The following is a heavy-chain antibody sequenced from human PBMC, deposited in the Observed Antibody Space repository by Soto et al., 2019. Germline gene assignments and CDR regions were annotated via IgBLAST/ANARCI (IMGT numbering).Heavy chain of an antibody. Sequence: SQTLSLTCAISGDSVSSNGAAWSWIRQSPSRGLEWLGRTYYRSRWYSDYAPSVKSRITVNPDTSQNQFSLQLNSVTPDDTAVYYCARDPKRRDGYNFDSWGRGALVTVSS. V-gene: IGHV6-1*01. CDR2: TYYRSRWYS. CDR1: GDSVSSNGAA. CDR3: ARDPKRRDGYNFDS. D-gene: IGHD5-12*01. J-gene: IGHJ4*02.